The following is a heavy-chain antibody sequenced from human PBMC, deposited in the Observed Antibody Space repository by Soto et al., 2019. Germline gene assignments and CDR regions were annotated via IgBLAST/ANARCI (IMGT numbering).Heavy chain of an antibody. V-gene: IGHV4-38-2*02. D-gene: IGHD2-2*01. CDR1: AYSISNDYY. CDR2: IYHTGRT. Sequence: NPSETLSLTCAVSAYSISNDYYWGWIRQPPGKGLEWIGSIYHTGRTFYNPSLKSRVAISLDTSKNHFSLKLRSVTAADAAVYYCARDFQDPWQLLSWFDPWGQGTLVTVSS. CDR3: ARDFQDPWQLLSWFDP. J-gene: IGHJ5*02.